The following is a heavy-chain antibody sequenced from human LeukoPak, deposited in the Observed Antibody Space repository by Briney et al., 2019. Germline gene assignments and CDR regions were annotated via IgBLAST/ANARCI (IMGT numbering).Heavy chain of an antibody. CDR1: GDSVSSNSAA. J-gene: IGHJ6*03. Sequence: SQTLSLTCAISGDSVSSNSAAWNWIRQSPSRGLEWLGRTYYRSKWYNDYAVSVKSRITINPDTSKNQFSLQLNSVTPEDTAVYYCARAAQHNILLMVYAMNYYMDVWGKGTTVTVSS. V-gene: IGHV6-1*01. D-gene: IGHD2-8*01. CDR2: TYYRSKWYN. CDR3: ARAAQHNILLMVYAMNYYMDV.